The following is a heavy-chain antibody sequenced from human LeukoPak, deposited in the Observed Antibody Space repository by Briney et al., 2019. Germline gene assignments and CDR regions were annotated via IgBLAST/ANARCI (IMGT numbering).Heavy chain of an antibody. Sequence: ASVKVSCKASGYTFTGYYMHWVRQAPGQGLEWMGWINPNSGGTNYAQKFQGRVTMTRDTSTSTVYMELSSLRSEDTAVYYCARVGGYNDWGQGTLVTVSS. CDR3: ARVGGYND. CDR1: GYTFTGYY. V-gene: IGHV1-2*02. D-gene: IGHD5-24*01. CDR2: INPNSGGT. J-gene: IGHJ4*02.